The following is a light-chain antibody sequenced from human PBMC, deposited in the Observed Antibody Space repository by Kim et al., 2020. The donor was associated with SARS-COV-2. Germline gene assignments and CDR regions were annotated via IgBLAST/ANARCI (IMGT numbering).Light chain of an antibody. V-gene: IGKV3-15*01. Sequence: EIVMTQSPATLSVSPGERATLSCRASQSVSSNLAWYQQKPGQVPRLLIYGASTRATGIPGRFSGSGSGTEFTLTISSLQSEDLAVYYCQQYYNWPPYTFGQGTKLEI. J-gene: IGKJ2*01. CDR2: GAS. CDR1: QSVSSN. CDR3: QQYYNWPPYT.